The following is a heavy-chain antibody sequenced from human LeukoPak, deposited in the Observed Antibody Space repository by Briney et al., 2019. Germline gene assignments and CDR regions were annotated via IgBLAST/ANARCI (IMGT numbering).Heavy chain of an antibody. J-gene: IGHJ4*02. D-gene: IGHD6-6*01. CDR1: GFTFSSYG. V-gene: IGHV3-30*02. CDR2: IRYDGSNT. Sequence: GGSLRLSCAASGFTFSSYGMHWVRQAPGKGLEWVAFIRYDGSNTYYADSVKGRFTISRDNSKNTLYLQMSSLRAEDTAVYCCAKDKIATRYFDYWGQGTLVTVSS. CDR3: AKDKIATRYFDY.